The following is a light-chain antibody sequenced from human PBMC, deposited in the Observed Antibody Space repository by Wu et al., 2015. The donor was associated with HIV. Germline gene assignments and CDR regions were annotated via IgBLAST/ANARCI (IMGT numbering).Light chain of an antibody. Sequence: EIVLTQSPLTLSLSPGEVVTLSCRASQSVSTYLAWYQQTPGQAPRLLIYGASTRPTGVPARFSGSGSGTQFTLTITNVQSADSAVYYCQQYNNWPPYSFGQGTKLEIK. CDR3: QQYNNWPPYS. CDR1: QSVSTY. CDR2: GAS. V-gene: IGKV3-15*01. J-gene: IGKJ2*03.